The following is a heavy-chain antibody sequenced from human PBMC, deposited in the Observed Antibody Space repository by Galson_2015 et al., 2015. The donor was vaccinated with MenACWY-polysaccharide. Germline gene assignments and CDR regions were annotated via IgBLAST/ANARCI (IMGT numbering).Heavy chain of an antibody. V-gene: IGHV5-51*01. CDR3: SRRISSGWDAFDI. CDR1: GYTFSSYW. J-gene: IGHJ3*02. D-gene: IGHD6-19*01. CDR2: IYTGDSDT. Sequence: SGAEANKPGESLKISCKGSGYTFSSYWSGWGGQIAGKGLEWMGIIYTGDSDTRYSPSFQGQVTFSAAKSLSTADRQWSSLEGSDTAMYYCSRRISSGWDAFDIWGQGTMVTVSS.